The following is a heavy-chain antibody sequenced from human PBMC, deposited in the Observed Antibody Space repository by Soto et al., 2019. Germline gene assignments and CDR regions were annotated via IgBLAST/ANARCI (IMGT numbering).Heavy chain of an antibody. V-gene: IGHV4-34*01. D-gene: IGHD3-10*01. CDR2: VNHSGST. CDR3: ESINTVMANYYGMDV. J-gene: IGHJ6*02. CDR1: GGSFSGYY. Sequence: SETLSLTCAVYGGSFSGYYWSWIRQPPGKGLEWIGEVNHSGSTNYNPSLKSRVTISVDTSKNQFSLKLSSVTAADTAVYYCESINTVMANYYGMDVWGQGTTVTVSS.